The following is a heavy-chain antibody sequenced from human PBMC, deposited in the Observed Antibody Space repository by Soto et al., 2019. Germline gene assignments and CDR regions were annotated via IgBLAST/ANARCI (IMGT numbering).Heavy chain of an antibody. J-gene: IGHJ3*02. Sequence: GGSLRLSCAASGFTFSSYAMSWVRQAPGKGLEWVSAISGSGGSTYYADSVKGRFTISRDNSKNTLYLQMNSLRAEDTAVYYCAKGEGDYGPTQDDAFDIWGQGTMVIVSS. CDR2: ISGSGGST. CDR1: GFTFSSYA. D-gene: IGHD4-17*01. V-gene: IGHV3-23*01. CDR3: AKGEGDYGPTQDDAFDI.